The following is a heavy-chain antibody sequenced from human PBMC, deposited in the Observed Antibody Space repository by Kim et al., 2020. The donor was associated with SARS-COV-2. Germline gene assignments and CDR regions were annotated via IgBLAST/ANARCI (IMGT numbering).Heavy chain of an antibody. Sequence: SVKGRFTISRDHATNFLYLQMNSLRTEDTALYYCARVRSGWGGAIYGMDVWGQGTPVTVS. V-gene: IGHV3-20*03. J-gene: IGHJ6*02. D-gene: IGHD6-19*01. CDR3: ARVRSGWGGAIYGMDV.